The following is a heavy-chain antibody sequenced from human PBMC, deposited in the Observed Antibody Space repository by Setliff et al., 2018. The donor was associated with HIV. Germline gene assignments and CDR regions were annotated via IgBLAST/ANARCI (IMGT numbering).Heavy chain of an antibody. CDR3: AKRGYVSAWYDEPVQFYQHMDV. Sequence: GSLRLSCAASGFTFSTNAMNWVRQAPGKGLEWVSGISAGGGSTYYADSVKGRFTISRDNSKNTLYMQMNNLRAEDTAVYYCAKRGYVSAWYDEPVQFYQHMDVWGKGTTVTVSS. V-gene: IGHV3-23*01. D-gene: IGHD6-19*01. J-gene: IGHJ6*03. CDR1: GFTFSTNA. CDR2: ISAGGGST.